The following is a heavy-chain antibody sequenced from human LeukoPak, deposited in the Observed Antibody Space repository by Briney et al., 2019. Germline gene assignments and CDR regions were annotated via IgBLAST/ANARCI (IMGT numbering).Heavy chain of an antibody. V-gene: IGHV1-69*04. J-gene: IGHJ2*01. D-gene: IGHD3-10*01. CDR3: ARTFNTLGFGELPDYWYFDL. CDR2: IIPILGIA. Sequence: GASVKVSCKASGGTFSSYAISWVRQAPGQGLEWMGRIIPILGIANYAQKFQGRVTITADKSTSTAYMELSSLRSEDTAVYYCARTFNTLGFGELPDYWYFDLWGRGTLVTVSS. CDR1: GGTFSSYA.